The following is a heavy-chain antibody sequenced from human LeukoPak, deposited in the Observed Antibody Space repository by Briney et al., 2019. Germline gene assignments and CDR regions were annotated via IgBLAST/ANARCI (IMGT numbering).Heavy chain of an antibody. D-gene: IGHD2-15*01. V-gene: IGHV4-61*02. CDR1: GGSISSGSYY. J-gene: IGHJ5*02. CDR3: ARSGLYCSGGSCRNWFDP. Sequence: PSETLSLTCTVSGGSISSGSYYWSWIRQPARKGLEWIGRIYTSGSTNYNPSLKSRVTISVDTSKDQFSLKLSSVTAADTAVYYCARSGLYCSGGSCRNWFDPWGQGTLVTVSS. CDR2: IYTSGST.